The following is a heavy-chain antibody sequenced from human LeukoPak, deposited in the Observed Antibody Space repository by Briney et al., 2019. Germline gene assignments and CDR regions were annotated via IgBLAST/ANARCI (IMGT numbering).Heavy chain of an antibody. CDR1: GYTFTSYD. Sequence: ASVKVSCKASGYTFTSYDINWVRQATGQGLEWMGWMNPNSGNTGYAQKFQGRVTMTRNTSISTAYMELSSLRSEDTAVYYCARGLFSLYYYDSSGYSDFDYWGPGTLVTVSS. CDR3: ARGLFSLYYYDSSGYSDFDY. V-gene: IGHV1-8*01. J-gene: IGHJ4*02. D-gene: IGHD3-22*01. CDR2: MNPNSGNT.